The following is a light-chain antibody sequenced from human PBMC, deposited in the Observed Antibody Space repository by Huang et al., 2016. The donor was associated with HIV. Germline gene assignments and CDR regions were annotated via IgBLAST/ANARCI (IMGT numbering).Light chain of an antibody. CDR2: GAS. V-gene: IGKV1-33*01. J-gene: IGKJ4*01. CDR3: QHYDNLPLT. Sequence: DIQMTQSPSSLSASVGDRVTITCQASQDITNYLNWYQQKPGKAPKLLIYGASNLETGVPSRFSGSGSGTDFTFTINSLQPEDIATDYCQHYDNLPLTFGGGTKVEIK. CDR1: QDITNY.